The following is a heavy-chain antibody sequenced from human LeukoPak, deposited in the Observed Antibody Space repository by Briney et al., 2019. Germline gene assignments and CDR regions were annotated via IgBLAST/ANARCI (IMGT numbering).Heavy chain of an antibody. Sequence: GGSLRLSCAASGFTFSSYAMHWVRQAPGKGLEWLAVISYDGSNKYYADSVKGRFTISRDNSKNSLYLQMNSLRAEDTAVYYCASEHSGNYYRPFDYWGQGTLVTVSS. D-gene: IGHD1-26*01. CDR2: ISYDGSNK. CDR1: GFTFSSYA. J-gene: IGHJ4*02. V-gene: IGHV3-30*04. CDR3: ASEHSGNYYRPFDY.